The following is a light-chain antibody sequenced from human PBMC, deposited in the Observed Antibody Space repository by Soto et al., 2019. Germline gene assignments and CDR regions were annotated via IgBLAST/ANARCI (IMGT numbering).Light chain of an antibody. V-gene: IGKV3-15*01. CDR2: DGS. CDR1: QIVRSN. J-gene: IGKJ5*01. Sequence: EIVMTQSPDTVYVSPGERATLSCRASQIVRSNLAWYQHKPGQAPRLLIYDGSTRALGIPARFSGSESGTEFTLTISSLQSEDFAVYFCQQYDDWPITFGQGARLEI. CDR3: QQYDDWPIT.